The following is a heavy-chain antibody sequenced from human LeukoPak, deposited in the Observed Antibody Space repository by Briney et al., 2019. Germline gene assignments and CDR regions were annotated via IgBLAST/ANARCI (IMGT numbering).Heavy chain of an antibody. V-gene: IGHV4-4*09. J-gene: IGHJ5*02. CDR1: GGSISSYY. Sequence: SETLSLTCTVSGGSISSYYWSWIRQPPGKGLEWLGYICTSGSTNYNPSLKSRVTISVDTSKNQFSLKLSSVTAADTAVYYCARHSIFYYDSSGRGTWFDPWGQGTLVTVSS. CDR2: ICTSGST. D-gene: IGHD3-22*01. CDR3: ARHSIFYYDSSGRGTWFDP.